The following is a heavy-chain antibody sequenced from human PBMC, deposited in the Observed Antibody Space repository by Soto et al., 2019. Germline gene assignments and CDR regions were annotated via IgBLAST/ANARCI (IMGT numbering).Heavy chain of an antibody. J-gene: IGHJ4*02. CDR2: IYWDGDK. CDR3: AHRRGDVNKSGGVLDY. Sequence: QITLKESGPTLVKPTQTLTLTCTFSGFSLSTSGVGVGWIRQPPGKALEWLALIYWDGDKRYSPSLKSRLTITKDTSKNQVVLTMTNMDPVDTATYYCAHRRGDVNKSGGVLDYWGQGTLVTVSS. D-gene: IGHD1-26*01. V-gene: IGHV2-5*02. CDR1: GFSLSTSGVG.